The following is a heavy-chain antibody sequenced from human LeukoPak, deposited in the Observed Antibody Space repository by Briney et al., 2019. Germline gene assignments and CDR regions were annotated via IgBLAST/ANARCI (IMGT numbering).Heavy chain of an antibody. Sequence: PSETLSLTCTVSGGSISSYYWSWIRQPPGKGLEWIGYIYYSGSTNYNPSLKSRVTISVDTSKNQFSLKLSSVTAADTAVYYCAKWPYYYDSSGYSTHDAFDIWGQGTMVTVSS. D-gene: IGHD3-22*01. CDR3: AKWPYYYDSSGYSTHDAFDI. J-gene: IGHJ3*02. CDR1: GGSISSYY. V-gene: IGHV4-59*01. CDR2: IYYSGST.